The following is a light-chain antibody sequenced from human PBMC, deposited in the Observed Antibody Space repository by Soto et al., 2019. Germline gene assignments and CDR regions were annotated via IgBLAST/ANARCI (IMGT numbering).Light chain of an antibody. CDR1: QDIRNF. CDR2: AAS. V-gene: IGKV1-27*01. J-gene: IGKJ3*01. CDR3: QKYSSVPV. Sequence: DIQMTQSPTSLSASVGDRVTITCRASQDIRNFVAWYQQKPGKAPKLLIYAASTLQSWVPSRFSGSGSGTAFTLTINSLQPEDVASYSCQKYSSVPVFGPGTKVEIK.